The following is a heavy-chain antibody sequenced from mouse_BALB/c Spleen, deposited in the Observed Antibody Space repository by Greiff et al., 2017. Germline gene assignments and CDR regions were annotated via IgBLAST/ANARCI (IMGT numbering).Heavy chain of an antibody. Sequence: VQLQQPGAELVKPGASVKLSCKASGYTFTSYWMHWVKQRPGQGLEWIGEINPSNGRTNYNEKFKSKATLTVDKSSSTAYMQLSSLTSEDSAVYYCARSGPYYGKGGFAYWGQGTLVTVSA. CDR2: INPSNGRT. J-gene: IGHJ3*01. CDR1: GYTFTSYW. V-gene: IGHV1S81*02. D-gene: IGHD2-10*01. CDR3: ARSGPYYGKGGFAY.